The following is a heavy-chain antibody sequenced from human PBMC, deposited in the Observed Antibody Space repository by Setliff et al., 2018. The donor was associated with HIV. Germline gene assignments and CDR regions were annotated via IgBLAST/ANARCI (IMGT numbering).Heavy chain of an antibody. CDR3: ARVVPVGGNDY. CDR2: IYHNGNT. CDR1: SYSISSGYF. V-gene: IGHV4-38-2*02. D-gene: IGHD6-19*01. Sequence: SETLSLTCTVSSYSISSGYFWGWIRQPPGRGLEWIGTIYHNGNTYYNPSLKSRVTISVDTSKNQFSLKLSSVTAADTAMYYCARVVPVGGNDYWGQGTLVTV. J-gene: IGHJ4*02.